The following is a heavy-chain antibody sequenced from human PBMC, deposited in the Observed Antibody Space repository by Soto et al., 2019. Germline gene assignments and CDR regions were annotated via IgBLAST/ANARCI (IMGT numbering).Heavy chain of an antibody. CDR3: VRDWTHYDSSGPGDY. D-gene: IGHD3-22*01. CDR1: GYTFTSYP. V-gene: IGHV1-3*01. Sequence: AAVKVSCKASGYTFTSYPMHWVRQAPGQGREWMGWINAGNGDTKYSQKFQGRDTITRDTSATTAYMEMSNLRSEDTAVYYCVRDWTHYDSSGPGDYWGQGTLVTVSS. J-gene: IGHJ4*02. CDR2: INAGNGDT.